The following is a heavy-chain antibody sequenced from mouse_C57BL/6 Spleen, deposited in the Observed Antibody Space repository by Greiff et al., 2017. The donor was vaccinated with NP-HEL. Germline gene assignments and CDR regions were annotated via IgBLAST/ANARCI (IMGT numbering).Heavy chain of an antibody. J-gene: IGHJ2*01. D-gene: IGHD3-3*01. V-gene: IGHV1-54*01. CDR2: INPGSGGT. CDR1: GYAFTNYL. Sequence: VQLQQSGAELVRPGTSVKVSCKASGYAFTNYLIEWVKQRPGQGLEWIGVINPGSGGTNYNEKFKGKATLTADKSSSTAYMQLSCLTSEDSAVYFCARLDMFRGYYFDYWGQGTTLTVSA. CDR3: ARLDMFRGYYFDY.